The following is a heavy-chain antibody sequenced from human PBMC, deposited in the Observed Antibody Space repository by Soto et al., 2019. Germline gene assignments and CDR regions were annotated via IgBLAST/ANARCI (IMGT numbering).Heavy chain of an antibody. Sequence: EVQLLESGGGLVQPGGSLRLSCAASGFTFSSYAMTWVRQAPGKGLEWVSALSGSGVSTYYADSGKGRFTISRDNSKNTLYLQMNSLRAEDTAVYYCAKGGGSKDYYDTSGYYLYYYYAMDVWGQGTTVTVPS. CDR3: AKGGGSKDYYDTSGYYLYYYYAMDV. J-gene: IGHJ6*02. CDR1: GFTFSSYA. V-gene: IGHV3-23*01. CDR2: LSGSGVST. D-gene: IGHD3-22*01.